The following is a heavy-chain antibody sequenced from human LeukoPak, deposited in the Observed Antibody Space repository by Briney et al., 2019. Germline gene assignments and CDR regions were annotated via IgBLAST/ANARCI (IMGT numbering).Heavy chain of an antibody. CDR2: IYTSGST. D-gene: IGHD3-3*01. J-gene: IGHJ6*03. Sequence: SETLSLTCTVSGGSISSYYWSWIRQPAGKGLEWIGRIYTSGSTNYNPSLKSRATMSVDTSKNQFSLKLSSVTAADTAVYYCARGHYDFWSGPESYYYYYMDVWGKGTTVTVSS. CDR3: ARGHYDFWSGPESYYYYYMDV. CDR1: GGSISSYY. V-gene: IGHV4-4*07.